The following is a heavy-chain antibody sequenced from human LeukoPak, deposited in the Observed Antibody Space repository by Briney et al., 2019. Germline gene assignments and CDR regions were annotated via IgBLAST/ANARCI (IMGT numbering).Heavy chain of an antibody. V-gene: IGHV3-48*03. CDR1: GFTFSSYE. CDR2: ISSGSTI. J-gene: IGHJ4*02. D-gene: IGHD6-19*01. Sequence: PGGSLRLSCAASGFTFSSYEMNWVRQAPGKGLEWVSYISSGSTIYDADSVKGRFTISRDNAKNSLYLQMNSLRAGDTAVYYCARESIAVAGAPFDYWGQGTLVTVSS. CDR3: ARESIAVAGAPFDY.